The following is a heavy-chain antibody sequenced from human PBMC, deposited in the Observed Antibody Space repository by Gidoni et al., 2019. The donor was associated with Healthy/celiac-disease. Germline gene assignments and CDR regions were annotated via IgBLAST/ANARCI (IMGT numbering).Heavy chain of an antibody. CDR2: ISYDGSNK. V-gene: IGHV3-30*18. CDR1: GFPFRSYG. CDR3: AKDPARSVDTAMPYYYYGMDV. Sequence: QVQLVESGGGVVQPGRSLRLSCAASGFPFRSYGMHWVRQAPGKGLEWVAVISYDGSNKYYADSGKGRFTISRDNSKNTLYLQMNSLRAEDTAVYYCAKDPARSVDTAMPYYYYGMDVWGQGTTVTVSS. D-gene: IGHD5-18*01. J-gene: IGHJ6*02.